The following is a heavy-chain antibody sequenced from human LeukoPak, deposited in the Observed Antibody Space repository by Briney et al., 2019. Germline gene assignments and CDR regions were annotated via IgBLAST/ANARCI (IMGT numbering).Heavy chain of an antibody. D-gene: IGHD6-13*01. CDR2: IIPIFGTA. V-gene: IGHV1-69*13. J-gene: IGHJ4*02. Sequence: SVKVSCKASGGTFSSYAISWVRQAPGQGLEWMGGIIPIFGTANYAQKFQGRVTITADESTSTAYMELSSLRSEDTAVYYCAKGIAAAGTPDYWGQGTLVTVSS. CDR3: AKGIAAAGTPDY. CDR1: GGTFSSYA.